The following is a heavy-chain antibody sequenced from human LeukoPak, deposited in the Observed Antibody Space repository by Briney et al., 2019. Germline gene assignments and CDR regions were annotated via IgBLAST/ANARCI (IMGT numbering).Heavy chain of an antibody. J-gene: IGHJ4*02. CDR3: AIEQWELKY. V-gene: IGHV3-23*01. CDR2: ISDSGGLT. CDR1: GFTFYNSG. D-gene: IGHD1-26*01. Sequence: GGSLRLSCAASGFTFYNSGMGWVRHAPGKGLEWISAISDSGGLTYYADSVKGRFTISRDDSKNTLYLQMNSLKAEDTAVYYCAIEQWELKYWGQGTLVTVSS.